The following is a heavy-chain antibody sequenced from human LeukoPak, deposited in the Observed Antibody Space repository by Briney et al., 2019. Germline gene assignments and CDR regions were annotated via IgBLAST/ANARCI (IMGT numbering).Heavy chain of an antibody. V-gene: IGHV1-8*02. D-gene: IGHD3-22*01. CDR2: MNPNRGNT. CDR3: ARAPSRITMIVVVITSNWFDP. J-gene: IGHJ5*02. Sequence: SSVKVSCKASGGTFSRYAISWVRQAPGQGLEWMGWMNPNRGNTGYAQKFQGRVTMTRNTSISTAYMDLSSLRSEDTAVYYWARAPSRITMIVVVITSNWFDPWGQGTLVTVSS. CDR1: GGTFSRYA.